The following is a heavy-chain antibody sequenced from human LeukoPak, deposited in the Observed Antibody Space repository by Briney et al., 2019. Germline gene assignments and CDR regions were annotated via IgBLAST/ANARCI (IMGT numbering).Heavy chain of an antibody. V-gene: IGHV3-21*01. CDR1: GFTFSSYS. CDR3: ARGLNYDDILTFAHY. D-gene: IGHD3-9*01. Sequence: GGSLRLSCSASGFTFSSYSMNWVRQAPGKGLEWVSSISSSSSYIYYADSVKGRFTISRDNAKNSLYLQMNSLRAEDTAVYYCARGLNYDDILTFAHYWGQGTLVTVSS. J-gene: IGHJ4*02. CDR2: ISSSSSYI.